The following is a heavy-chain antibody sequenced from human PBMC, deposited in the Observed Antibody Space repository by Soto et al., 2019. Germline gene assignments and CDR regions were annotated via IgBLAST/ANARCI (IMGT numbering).Heavy chain of an antibody. CDR3: AHKTYSNSGMNV. Sequence: QITLKESGPPLVKPTQTLTLSCTFSGFSLSTSGEAVGWIRQPPGKALEWLALIYWDADTRYSPSLKTRLTLTKYTAKNRLVRLMTNMYTVDTATYYCAHKTYSNSGMNVWGQATTVPVSS. CDR2: IYWDADT. CDR1: GFSLSTSGEA. D-gene: IGHD2-21*01. J-gene: IGHJ6*02. V-gene: IGHV2-5*02.